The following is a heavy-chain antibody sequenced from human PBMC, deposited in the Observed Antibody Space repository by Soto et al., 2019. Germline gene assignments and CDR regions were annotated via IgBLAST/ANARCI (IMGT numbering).Heavy chain of an antibody. CDR3: ATYPRGGCYYYGIDV. V-gene: IGHV1-69*12. J-gene: IGHJ6*02. D-gene: IGHD3-16*01. CDR2: IIPIFGTA. CDR1: GVTFSSYA. Sequence: QVQLVQSGAEVKKPGSSVTVSCKASGVTFSSYAISWVRQAPGQGLEWMGGIIPIFGTAHYAPKFQGSVTSTADESTSTAYMELSSLRSEDTAVYYCATYPRGGCYYYGIDVWGQGTTVTVSS.